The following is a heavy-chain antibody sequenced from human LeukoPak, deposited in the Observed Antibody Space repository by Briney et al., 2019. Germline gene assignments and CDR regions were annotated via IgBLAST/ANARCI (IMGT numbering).Heavy chain of an antibody. J-gene: IGHJ4*02. D-gene: IGHD5-24*01. CDR3: ARARWYSCDY. V-gene: IGHV3-23*01. Sequence: GGSLRLSCATSGFIFSHHGMNWVRKAPGKALEWVSGIRADAVTTYYADSVKGRFIISRDNSKNTLYLQMNSLRAEDTAVYYCARARWYSCDYWGQGTLVIVSS. CDR2: IRADAVTT. CDR1: GFIFSHHG.